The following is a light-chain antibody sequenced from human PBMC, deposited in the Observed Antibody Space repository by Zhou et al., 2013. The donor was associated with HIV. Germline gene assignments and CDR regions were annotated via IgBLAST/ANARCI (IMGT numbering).Light chain of an antibody. CDR1: QSLLHSDGKTY. V-gene: IGKV2D-29*01. CDR2: AVS. Sequence: DIVMTQTPLSLSVTPGQPASISCKSSQSLLHSDGKTYLYWYLQKSGQPPQLLINAVSNRFSGVPDRFTGSGSGTDFTLKISRVEAEDVGVYYCMQSIQLPLTVGGGTKVEIE. J-gene: IGKJ4*01. CDR3: MQSIQLPLT.